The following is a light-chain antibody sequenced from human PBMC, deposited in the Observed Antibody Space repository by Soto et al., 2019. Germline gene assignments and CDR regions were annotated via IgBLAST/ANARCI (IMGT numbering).Light chain of an antibody. Sequence: DIQMTQSPSSVSASVGDRVTITCRASQGISWLVWYQQKPGKAPKFLISAASSLQSGVPSRFSGSGSGTDFSLTISRLEPEDSAVYFCHQYGNSPWTLGQGTKVEI. CDR1: QGISW. J-gene: IGKJ1*01. CDR3: HQYGNSPWT. V-gene: IGKV1-12*01. CDR2: AAS.